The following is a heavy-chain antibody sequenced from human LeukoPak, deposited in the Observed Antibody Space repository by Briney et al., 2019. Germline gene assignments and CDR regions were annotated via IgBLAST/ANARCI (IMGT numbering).Heavy chain of an antibody. J-gene: IGHJ4*02. CDR3: ARDRLGAFDY. V-gene: IGHV4-59*01. Sequence: SETLSHTCTVSGGSISSYYWSWIRQPPGKGLEWIGYIYYSGSTNYNPSLKSRVTISVDTSKNQFSLKLSSVTAADTAVYYCARDRLGAFDYWGQGTLVTVSS. D-gene: IGHD3-16*01. CDR2: IYYSGST. CDR1: GGSISSYY.